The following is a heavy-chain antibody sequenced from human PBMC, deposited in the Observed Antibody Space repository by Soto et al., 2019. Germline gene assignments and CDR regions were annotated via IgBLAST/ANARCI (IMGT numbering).Heavy chain of an antibody. CDR3: AKISGSGSFPMGWFDP. Sequence: QVQLVQSGAEVKKPGASVKVSCKASGYTFTSYGISWVRQAPGQGLEWLGWISAYNGNTNYAQQRQGRVTMTTDTTTRTASMELRSLRSDDTAVYCCAKISGSGSFPMGWFDPWGQGTLVTVSS. V-gene: IGHV1-18*01. CDR2: ISAYNGNT. CDR1: GYTFTSYG. J-gene: IGHJ5*02. D-gene: IGHD3-10*01.